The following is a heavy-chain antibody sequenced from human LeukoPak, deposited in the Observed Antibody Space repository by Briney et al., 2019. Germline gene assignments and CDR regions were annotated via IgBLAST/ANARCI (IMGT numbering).Heavy chain of an antibody. D-gene: IGHD3-22*01. CDR3: AKDRVSYSS. V-gene: IGHV3-23*01. Sequence: GGSLRLSCAASGFTFGSYALSWVRQAPGKGLQWVSAISGSGGSTYYADSVKGRFTISRDNSKNTLYLQMTSLRAEDTAVYYCAKDRVSYSSWGQGTLVTVSS. J-gene: IGHJ4*02. CDR1: GFTFGSYA. CDR2: ISGSGGST.